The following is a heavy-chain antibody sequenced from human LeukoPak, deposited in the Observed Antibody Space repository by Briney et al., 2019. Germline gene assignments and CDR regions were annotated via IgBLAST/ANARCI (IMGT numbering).Heavy chain of an antibody. Sequence: SETLSLTCTVSGGSISSYCWSWIRQPAGKGLEWIGRIYTSGSTNYNPSLKSRVTMSVDTSKNQFSLKLSSVTAADTAVYYCARQSRIVVVPAAIYYYYYMDVWGKGTTVTVSS. V-gene: IGHV4-4*07. CDR2: IYTSGST. CDR1: GGSISSYC. J-gene: IGHJ6*03. CDR3: ARQSRIVVVPAAIYYYYYMDV. D-gene: IGHD2-2*02.